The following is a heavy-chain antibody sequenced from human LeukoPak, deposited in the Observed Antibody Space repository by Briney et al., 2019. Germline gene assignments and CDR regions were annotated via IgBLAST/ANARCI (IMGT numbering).Heavy chain of an antibody. CDR1: GGSISSYY. CDR3: ARTDHWFDP. CDR2: IYTSGST. J-gene: IGHJ5*02. Sequence: SETLSLTCTVSGGSISSYYWSWIRQPPGKGLEWIGYIYTSGSTNYNPSLKSRVTISVDTSKNQFSLKLSSVTAADTAVYYCARTDHWFDPWGQGTLVTVSS. V-gene: IGHV4-4*09.